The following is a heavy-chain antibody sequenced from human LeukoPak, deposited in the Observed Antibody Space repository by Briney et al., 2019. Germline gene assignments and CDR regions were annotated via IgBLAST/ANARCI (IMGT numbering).Heavy chain of an antibody. CDR3: ARAEGYCSGGSCYYFDC. V-gene: IGHV3-30-3*01. CDR2: ISYDGSNK. Sequence: GGSLRLSCAASGFTFSSYAMHWVRQAPGKGLEWVSVISYDGSNKYYADSVKGRFTISRDNSKNTLYLQMNRLRAEDTAVYYCARAEGYCSGGSCYYFDCWGQGTLVTVSS. J-gene: IGHJ4*02. D-gene: IGHD2-15*01. CDR1: GFTFSSYA.